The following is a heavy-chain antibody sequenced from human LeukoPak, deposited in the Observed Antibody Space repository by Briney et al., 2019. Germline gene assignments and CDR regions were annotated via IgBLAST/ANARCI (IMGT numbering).Heavy chain of an antibody. J-gene: IGHJ6*03. V-gene: IGHV1-2*02. Sequence: GASVKVSCKASGYTFTGYYMHWVRQAPGQGLEWMGWINPNHGDTNYAQKFQDRVSMTRDTSISTAYMELSRLRSDDTAVYCCARAYGSGSSNYYYYMDVWGKGTTVTISS. D-gene: IGHD3-10*01. CDR1: GYTFTGYY. CDR2: INPNHGDT. CDR3: ARAYGSGSSNYYYYMDV.